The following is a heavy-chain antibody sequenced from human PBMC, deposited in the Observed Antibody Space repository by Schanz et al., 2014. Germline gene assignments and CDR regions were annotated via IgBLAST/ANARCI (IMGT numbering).Heavy chain of an antibody. CDR3: ARDGEAAAGCDY. V-gene: IGHV1-24*01. CDR1: GYSLNELS. Sequence: QVQLVQSGAEVKKPGASVKVSCKVSGYSLNELSMHWVRQAPGRGLEWMGGFHHEDGDTVYAQKFQGRVTMTRDTSTSTVYMELSSLRSEDTAVYYCARDGEAAAGCDYWGQGTLLTVSS. J-gene: IGHJ4*02. D-gene: IGHD6-13*01. CDR2: FHHEDGDT.